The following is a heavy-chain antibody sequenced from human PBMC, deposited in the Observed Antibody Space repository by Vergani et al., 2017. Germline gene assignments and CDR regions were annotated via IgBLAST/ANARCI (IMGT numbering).Heavy chain of an antibody. V-gene: IGHV3-30*18. CDR2: ISYDGSNK. J-gene: IGHJ4*02. CDR1: GFTFSSYG. CDR3: AKPLVGITMIVVAFDY. Sequence: VQLLESGGGLVQPGGSLRLSCAASGFTFSSYGMHWVRQAPGKGLEWVAVISYDGSNKYYADSVKGRFTISRDNSKNTLYLQMNSLRAEDTAVYYCAKPLVGITMIVVAFDYWGQGTLVTVSS. D-gene: IGHD3-22*01.